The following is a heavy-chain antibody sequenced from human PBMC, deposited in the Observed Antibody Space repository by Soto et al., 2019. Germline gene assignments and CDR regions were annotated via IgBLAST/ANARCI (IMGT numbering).Heavy chain of an antibody. J-gene: IGHJ6*02. CDR1: GGSFSGYY. CDR2: INHSGST. D-gene: IGHD4-4*01. Sequence: SETLSLTCAVYGGSFSGYYWSWIRQPPGKGLEWIGEINHSGSTNYNPSLKSRVTISVDTSKNQFSLKLTSVTAADTAVYYCARADYSNYEGLRDYYYYYGMDVWGQGTTVTVSS. CDR3: ARADYSNYEGLRDYYYYYGMDV. V-gene: IGHV4-34*01.